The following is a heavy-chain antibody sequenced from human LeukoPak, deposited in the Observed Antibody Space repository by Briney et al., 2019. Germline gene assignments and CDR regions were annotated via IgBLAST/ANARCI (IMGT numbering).Heavy chain of an antibody. J-gene: IGHJ4*02. D-gene: IGHD4-23*01. Sequence: SETLSLTCAVYGGSFTGHHWNWIRQSAGKGLEWIGEVNHRGTTNYNPSLKSRVTISVDTSKNQFFLNLTSVTAADTAVYYCARDPTTVVTLPYYFDFWGQGTLVTVSS. V-gene: IGHV4-34*01. CDR1: GGSFTGHH. CDR2: VNHRGTT. CDR3: ARDPTTVVTLPYYFDF.